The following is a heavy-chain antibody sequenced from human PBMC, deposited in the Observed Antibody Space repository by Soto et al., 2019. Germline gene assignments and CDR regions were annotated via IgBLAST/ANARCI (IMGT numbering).Heavy chain of an antibody. Sequence: SETLSLTCTVSGGSISSSSYYWGWIRQPPGKGLEWIGSIYYSGSTYYNPSLKSRVTISVDTSKNQFSLKLSSVTAADTAVYYCVRSSGIAYQLLPVDPWGQGTLVTVSS. CDR2: IYYSGST. J-gene: IGHJ5*02. V-gene: IGHV4-39*07. D-gene: IGHD2-2*01. CDR3: VRSSGIAYQLLPVDP. CDR1: GGSISSSSYY.